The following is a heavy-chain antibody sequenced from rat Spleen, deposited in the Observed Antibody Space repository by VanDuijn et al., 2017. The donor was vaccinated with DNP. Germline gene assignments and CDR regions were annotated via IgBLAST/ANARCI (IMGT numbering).Heavy chain of an antibody. D-gene: IGHD1-2*01. Sequence: EVQLVESGGGLVQPGRSLKLSCVVSGLTFSDHDMAWVRQAPTKGLEWVTSISPGSAYTYYRDSVKGRFTISRDNAKSTLYLQMNSLRSEDMATYYCARLAAAPDYWGQGVMVTVSS. CDR2: ISPGSAYT. CDR3: ARLAAAPDY. CDR1: GLTFSDHD. J-gene: IGHJ2*01. V-gene: IGHV5S23*01.